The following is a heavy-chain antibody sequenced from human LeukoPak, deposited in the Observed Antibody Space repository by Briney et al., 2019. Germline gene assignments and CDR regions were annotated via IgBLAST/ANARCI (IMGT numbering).Heavy chain of an antibody. V-gene: IGHV4-59*11. CDR3: AKIEVGRFDP. Sequence: KPSETLSLTCTVTGASISSHYWCWIRQTPGTGLEWIGDIYDRGSTTYNPPLKSRVSISVDTSRNQFSLNLRSVTAADTAVYYCAKIEVGRFDPWGQGTLVTVSS. CDR2: IYDRGST. D-gene: IGHD1-26*01. CDR1: GASISSHY. J-gene: IGHJ5*02.